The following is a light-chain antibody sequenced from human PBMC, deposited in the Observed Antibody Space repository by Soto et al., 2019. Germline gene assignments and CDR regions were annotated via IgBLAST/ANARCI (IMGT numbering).Light chain of an antibody. Sequence: QSVLTQPASVSGSPGQSITISCTGTSSDVGGYDYVSWYQHHPGKVPKLIIYEVSKRPSGVSHRFSGSKSGNTASLTISGLQTEDEADYSCSSYTTTSALVFGGGTKLTVL. J-gene: IGLJ2*01. V-gene: IGLV2-14*01. CDR2: EVS. CDR1: SSDVGGYDY. CDR3: SSYTTTSALV.